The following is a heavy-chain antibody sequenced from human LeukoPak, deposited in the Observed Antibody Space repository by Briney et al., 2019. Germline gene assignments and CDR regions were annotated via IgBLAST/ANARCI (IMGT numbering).Heavy chain of an antibody. V-gene: IGHV3-48*03. D-gene: IGHD3-10*01. CDR3: ARGSLVHYYGSGSYRIRAGFDY. CDR2: ISSSGRTI. Sequence: GRSLRLSCAASGFTFDDYAMNWVRQAPGKGLEWVSYISSSGRTIYYADSVKGRFTISRDNAKNSLYLQMNSLRAEDTAVYYCARGSLVHYYGSGSYRIRAGFDYWGQGTLVTVSS. J-gene: IGHJ4*02. CDR1: GFTFDDYA.